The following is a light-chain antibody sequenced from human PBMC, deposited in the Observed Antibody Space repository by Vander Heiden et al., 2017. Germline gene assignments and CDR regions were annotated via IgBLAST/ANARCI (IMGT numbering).Light chain of an antibody. CDR3: SSYTSSSTLEYV. CDR2: DVS. CDR1: SSDVGGYNY. J-gene: IGLJ1*01. Sequence: QSALTQPASVSGSPGQSLTISCTGTSSDVGGYNYVPWYQQHPGKAPKLMIYDVSNRPSGVSNRFSGSKSGNTASLTISRLQAEDEADYYCSSYTSSSTLEYVFGTGTKVTVL. V-gene: IGLV2-14*01.